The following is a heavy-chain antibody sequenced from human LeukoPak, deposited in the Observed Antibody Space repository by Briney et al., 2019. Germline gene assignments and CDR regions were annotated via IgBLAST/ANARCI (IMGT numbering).Heavy chain of an antibody. V-gene: IGHV3-30-3*01. CDR2: ISYDGSNK. J-gene: IGHJ4*02. CDR3: ASGTGMVTDY. Sequence: PGGSLRLSCVVSGFTFRTYAMHWVRQAPGKGLEWVAVISYDGSNKYYADSVKGRFTISRDNSKNTLYLQMNSLRAEDTAVYYCASGTGMVTDYWGQGSLVTVSS. CDR1: GFTFRTYA. D-gene: IGHD5-18*01.